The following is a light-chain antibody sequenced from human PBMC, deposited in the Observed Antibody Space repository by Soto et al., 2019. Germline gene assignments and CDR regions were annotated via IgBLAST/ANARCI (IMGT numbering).Light chain of an antibody. Sequence: QSVLTQPASVSGSPGQSITISCTGTSNDVGGYNYVSWYQQHPGKAPKLIIYEVSNRPSRVSNRFSGSKSGETASLTISGLQAEDEADYYCSSFTSRSLWVFGGGTKLTVL. CDR1: SNDVGGYNY. V-gene: IGLV2-14*01. CDR3: SSFTSRSLWV. J-gene: IGLJ3*02. CDR2: EVS.